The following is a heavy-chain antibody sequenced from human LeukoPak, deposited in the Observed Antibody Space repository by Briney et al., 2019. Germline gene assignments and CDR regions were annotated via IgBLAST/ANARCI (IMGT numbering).Heavy chain of an antibody. D-gene: IGHD6-13*01. V-gene: IGHV5-51*01. CDR1: EYSFTNYW. CDR3: ARHRSSWSEFDY. Sequence: PGESLKIACQGSEYSFTNYWIAWVRQMPEKGLEWMGIIYPGDSDTRYSPSFQGQVIISADKSISTAYLQWSSLKASDTAMYYCARHRSSWSEFDYWGQGTLVTVSS. CDR2: IYPGDSDT. J-gene: IGHJ4*02.